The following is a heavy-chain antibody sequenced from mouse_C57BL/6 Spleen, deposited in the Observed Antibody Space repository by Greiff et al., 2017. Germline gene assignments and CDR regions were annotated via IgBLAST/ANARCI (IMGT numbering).Heavy chain of an antibody. CDR2: INPYNGGT. CDR1: GYTFTDYY. CDR3: ARSRRGYFYFDY. Sequence: EVQLQQSGPVLVKPGASVKMSCKASGYTFTDYYMNWVKQSHGKSLEWIGVINPYNGGTSYNQKFKGKATLTVDKSSSTAYMELNSLTSEDSAVYYCARSRRGYFYFDYWGQGTTLTVSS. J-gene: IGHJ2*01. D-gene: IGHD2-3*01. V-gene: IGHV1-19*01.